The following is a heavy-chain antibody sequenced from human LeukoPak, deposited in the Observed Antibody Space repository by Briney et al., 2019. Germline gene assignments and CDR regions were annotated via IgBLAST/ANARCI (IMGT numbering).Heavy chain of an antibody. D-gene: IGHD4-17*01. CDR3: ARARWATVTTSDYYYGMDV. CDR2: ISAYNGNT. CDR1: GYTFTSYG. Sequence: ASVKVSCKASGYTFTSYGISWVRQAPGQGLEWMGWISAYNGNTNYAQKLQGRVTMTTDTSTSTAYMELRSLRSDDTAVYYCARARWATVTTSDYYYGMDVWGQGTTVTVSS. J-gene: IGHJ6*02. V-gene: IGHV1-18*01.